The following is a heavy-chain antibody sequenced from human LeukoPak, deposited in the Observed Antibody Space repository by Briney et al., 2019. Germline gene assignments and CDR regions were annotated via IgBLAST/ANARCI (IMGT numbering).Heavy chain of an antibody. D-gene: IGHD3-16*02. V-gene: IGHV3-49*03. Sequence: GSLRLSCTASGFTFGDYAMSWFGQAPGKGLEWVGFIRSKAYGGTTEYAASVKGRFTISRDDSKSIAYLQMNSLKTEDTAVYYCESIMITFGGVIAQDYWGQGTLATVSS. CDR1: GFTFGDYA. CDR2: IRSKAYGGTT. J-gene: IGHJ4*02. CDR3: ESIMITFGGVIAQDY.